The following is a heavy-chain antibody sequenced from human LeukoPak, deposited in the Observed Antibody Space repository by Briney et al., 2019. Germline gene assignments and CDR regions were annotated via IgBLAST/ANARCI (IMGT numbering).Heavy chain of an antibody. J-gene: IGHJ4*02. CDR1: GGTFSSYA. Sequence: KVSCKASGGTFSSYAISWVRQAPGQGLEWMGGIIPIFGTANYAQTFQGRVTITADESTSTAYMELSSLRSEDTAVYYCARYYSGWYYYDYWGQGTLVTVSS. CDR3: ARYYSGWYYYDY. CDR2: IIPIFGTA. D-gene: IGHD6-19*01. V-gene: IGHV1-69*01.